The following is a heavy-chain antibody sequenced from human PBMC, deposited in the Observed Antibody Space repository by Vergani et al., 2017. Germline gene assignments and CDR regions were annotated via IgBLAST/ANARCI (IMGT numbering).Heavy chain of an antibody. V-gene: IGHV3-23*01. CDR3: AKRSGDY. J-gene: IGHJ4*02. Sequence: EVQLLESGGGLVQPGGSPRLSCAASGFTFTNYAMSWVRQAPGKGLEWVSAISGSGNSKYYADSVKGRFTISRDNSKNTLYLQMNSLRAEDTAIYYCAKRSGDYWGQGTLVTVSS. CDR2: ISGSGNSK. D-gene: IGHD1-26*01. CDR1: GFTFTNYA.